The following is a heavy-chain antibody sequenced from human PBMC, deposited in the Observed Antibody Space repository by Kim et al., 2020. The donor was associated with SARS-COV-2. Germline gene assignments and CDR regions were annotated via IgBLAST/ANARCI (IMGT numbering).Heavy chain of an antibody. CDR2: ISPGGGSI. V-gene: IGHV3-11*01. Sequence: GGSLRLSCAASAFTLTDYFMTWIRQVPGKEPEWLSYISPGGGSIFYADSVMGRFTISSDTAKNFLYLQMNSLRGDDTAVYYCARSRPGGLTYQYGVDVWGEETALTVSA. CDR1: AFTLTDYF. D-gene: IGHD2-2*01. J-gene: IGHJ6*04. CDR3: ARSRPGGLTYQYGVDV.